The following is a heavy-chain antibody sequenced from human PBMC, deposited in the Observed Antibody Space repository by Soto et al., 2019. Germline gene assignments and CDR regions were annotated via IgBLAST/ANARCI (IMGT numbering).Heavy chain of an antibody. Sequence: SETLSLTCAVSGGSIISSNWWSWVRQPPGKGLEWIGEIYHSGSTNYNPSLKSRVTISVDKSKNQFSLKLSSVTAADTAVYYCARYFPRHNWFDPWGQGTLVTVSS. CDR3: ARYFPRHNWFDP. J-gene: IGHJ5*02. CDR2: IYHSGST. CDR1: GGSIISSNW. D-gene: IGHD3-9*01. V-gene: IGHV4-4*02.